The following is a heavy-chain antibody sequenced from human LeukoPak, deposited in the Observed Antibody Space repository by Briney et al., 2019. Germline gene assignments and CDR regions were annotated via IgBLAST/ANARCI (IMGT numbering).Heavy chain of an antibody. D-gene: IGHD3-10*01. J-gene: IGHJ3*02. CDR3: ARRARGAKFGSGAFDI. Sequence: SETLSLTCTVSGGSISSSTYYWGWIRQPPGKGLEWIVSNYYSGSTYYNPSLKSRVTISVDTSKNQFSLKLSSVTAADTAVYYCARRARGAKFGSGAFDIWGQGTMVTVSS. CDR1: GGSISSSTYY. V-gene: IGHV4-39*01. CDR2: NYYSGST.